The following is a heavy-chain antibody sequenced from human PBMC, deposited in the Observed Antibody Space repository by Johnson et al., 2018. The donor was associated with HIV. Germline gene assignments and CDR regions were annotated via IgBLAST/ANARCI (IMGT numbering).Heavy chain of an antibody. CDR3: AKDATLQDGTGTFDI. J-gene: IGHJ3*02. V-gene: IGHV3-13*01. CDR1: GFTFSSYA. CDR2: IGTAGDT. Sequence: VQLVESGGGLVQPGGSLRLSCAASGFTFSSYAMSWVRQAPGKGLEWVSAIGTAGDTYYPGSVKGRFTISRENAKNSLYLQMNSLRAGDTAVYYCAKDATLQDGTGTFDIWGQGTMVTVSS. D-gene: IGHD1-1*01.